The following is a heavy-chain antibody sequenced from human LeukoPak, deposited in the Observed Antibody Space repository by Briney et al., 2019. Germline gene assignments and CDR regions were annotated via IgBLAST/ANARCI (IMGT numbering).Heavy chain of an antibody. CDR3: ATDGGPAYSSSWYLY. CDR2: ISTTSDYI. Sequence: PGGSLRLSCAASGFTFSSYNMNWVRQAPGKGLEWVSSISTTSDYIYYADSLKGRFTISRDNAKNSLYLQMNSLRAEDTAVYYCATDGGPAYSSSWYLYWGQGSLVTVSS. V-gene: IGHV3-21*01. J-gene: IGHJ4*02. D-gene: IGHD6-13*01. CDR1: GFTFSSYN.